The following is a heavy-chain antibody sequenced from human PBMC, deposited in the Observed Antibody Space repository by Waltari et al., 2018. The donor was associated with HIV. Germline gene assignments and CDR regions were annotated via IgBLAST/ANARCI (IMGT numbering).Heavy chain of an antibody. V-gene: IGHV3-23*01. CDR1: GFTFSSHG. CDR2: ISGGGEGT. J-gene: IGHJ4*02. CDR3: AKDSQQLVNYFDY. D-gene: IGHD6-13*01. Sequence: EVQLLESGGGLVQPGGSLRLSCAASGFTFSSHGISWVRQAPGKGLEWVSGISGGGEGTYYAAAVKGRFTISRDNSKNTLYLQMNSLRAEDTAVYYCAKDSQQLVNYFDYWGQGTLVTVAS.